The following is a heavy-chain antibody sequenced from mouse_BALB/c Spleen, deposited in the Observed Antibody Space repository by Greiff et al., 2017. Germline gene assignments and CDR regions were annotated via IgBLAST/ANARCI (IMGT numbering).Heavy chain of an antibody. CDR3: ARGRAFYYGYPYAMDY. CDR1: GYTFTDYN. CDR2: IYPYNGGT. V-gene: IGHV1S29*02. D-gene: IGHD2-2*01. J-gene: IGHJ4*01. Sequence: VQLKESGPELVKPGASVKISCKASGYTFTDYNMHWVKQSHGKSLEWIGYIYPYNGGTGYNQKFKSKATLTVDNSSSTAYMELRSLTSEDSAVYYCARGRAFYYGYPYAMDYWGQGTSVTVSS.